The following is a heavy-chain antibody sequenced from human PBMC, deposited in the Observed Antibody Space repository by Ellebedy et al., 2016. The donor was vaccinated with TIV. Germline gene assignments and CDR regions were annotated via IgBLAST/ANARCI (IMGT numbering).Heavy chain of an antibody. CDR1: GFTVSSNY. D-gene: IGHD2/OR15-2a*01. Sequence: GGSLRLSCAASGFTVSSNYMSWVRQAPGKGLEWVSSLGGGGVSTYYADSVKGRFTISRDNSNNRLYLQMNSLRAEDTALYYCAKSAGYASRTTERYADYWGQGTLVTVSS. CDR3: AKSAGYASRTTERYADY. V-gene: IGHV3-53*01. CDR2: LGGGGVST. J-gene: IGHJ4*02.